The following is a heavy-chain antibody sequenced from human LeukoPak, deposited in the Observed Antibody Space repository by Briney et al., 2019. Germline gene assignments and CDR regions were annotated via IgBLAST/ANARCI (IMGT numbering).Heavy chain of an antibody. Sequence: PSETLSLTCTVSGGSISSSSYYWGWIRQPPGKGLEWIGSIYYSGYTYYNPSLKSRVTISVDTSKNQFSLKLSSVTAADTAVYYCIGGSLFFDYWGQGTLVTVSS. CDR3: IGGSLFFDY. V-gene: IGHV4-39*01. CDR2: IYYSGYT. CDR1: GGSISSSSYY. D-gene: IGHD1-26*01. J-gene: IGHJ4*02.